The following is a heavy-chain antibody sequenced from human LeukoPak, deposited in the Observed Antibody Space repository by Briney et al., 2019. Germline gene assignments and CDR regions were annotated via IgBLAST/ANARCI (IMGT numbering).Heavy chain of an antibody. CDR1: GGSISSGSYY. Sequence: NPSQTLSLTCTVSGGSISSGSYYWSRIRQPAGKGLEWIGRIYTSGSTNYNPSLKSRVTISVDTSKNQFSLKLSSVTAADTAVYYCARSRTTGGRGRVYYYYGMDVWGQGTTVTVSS. J-gene: IGHJ6*02. CDR3: ARSRTTGGRGRVYYYYGMDV. D-gene: IGHD4-17*01. V-gene: IGHV4-61*02. CDR2: IYTSGST.